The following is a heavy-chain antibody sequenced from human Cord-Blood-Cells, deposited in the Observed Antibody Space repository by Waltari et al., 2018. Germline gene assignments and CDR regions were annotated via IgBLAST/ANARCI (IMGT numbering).Heavy chain of an antibody. CDR2: INHSGST. CDR3: ARRGVVVVADNWFDP. Sequence: QVQLQQWGAGLLKPSETLSLTCAVYGGSFSGYYWSWIRQPPGKGLEWIGEINHSGSTNYNPSLKSRVTISVDTSKNQFSLKLSSVTAADTAVYYCARRGVVVVADNWFDPWGQGTLVTVSS. J-gene: IGHJ5*02. CDR1: GGSFSGYY. D-gene: IGHD2-15*01. V-gene: IGHV4-34*01.